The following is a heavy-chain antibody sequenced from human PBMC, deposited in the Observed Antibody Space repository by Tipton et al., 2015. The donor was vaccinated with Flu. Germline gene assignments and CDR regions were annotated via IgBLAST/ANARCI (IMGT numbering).Heavy chain of an antibody. CDR1: GDSISSASYY. D-gene: IGHD6-25*01. V-gene: IGHV4-61*02. CDR2: LHTSGST. CDR3: ARERLDLDSLYYNGVDV. J-gene: IGHJ6*02. Sequence: TLSLTCTVSGDSISSASYYWNWIRQPAGKGLEWIGRLHTSGSTNYNPSLKSRVIISVEKSKNQFSLNLTSVTAADTAVYYCARERLDLDSLYYNGVDVWGQGTTVTVSS.